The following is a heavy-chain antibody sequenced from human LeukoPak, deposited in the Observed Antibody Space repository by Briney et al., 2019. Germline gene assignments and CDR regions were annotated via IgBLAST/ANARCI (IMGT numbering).Heavy chain of an antibody. CDR3: ARVGYSSGWRAPDFDY. Sequence: PGGSLRLSCAASGFTVSRNYMNWVRQAPGKGLEWVSSISSTSTYINYADSVKGRFTISRDNAKKSLYLQMNSLRAEDTAFYYCARVGYSSGWRAPDFDYWGQGTLVTVSS. D-gene: IGHD6-19*01. CDR1: GFTVSRNY. CDR2: ISSTSTYI. J-gene: IGHJ4*02. V-gene: IGHV3-21*01.